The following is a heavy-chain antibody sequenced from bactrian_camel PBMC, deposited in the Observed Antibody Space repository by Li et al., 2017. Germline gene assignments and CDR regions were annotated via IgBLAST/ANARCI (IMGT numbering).Heavy chain of an antibody. J-gene: IGHJ4*01. CDR3: AAQADYYTDYRPACVLTSHFEH. V-gene: IGHV3S1*01. CDR1: KYTYTSNC. Sequence: QVQLVESGGGSVQAGGSLKLACAASKYTYTSNCLGWFRQAPGQAREGVATIYTGIGSTTYADSVKGRFTVSRDNERNMIYLQMNDLKSEDTAMYYCAAQADYYTDYRPACVLTSHFEHWGRGTQVTVS. CDR2: IYTGIGST. D-gene: IGHD4*01.